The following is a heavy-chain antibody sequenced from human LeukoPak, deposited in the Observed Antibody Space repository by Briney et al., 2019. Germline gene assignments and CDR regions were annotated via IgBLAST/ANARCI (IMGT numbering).Heavy chain of an antibody. D-gene: IGHD3-22*01. Sequence: PGGSLRLSCAASGFTFDDYAMHWVRHAPGKGLEWVSLISGDGGSTYYADSVKGRFTISRDNSKNSLYLQMNSLRTEDTALYYCAKDSYDSSGYYLPDFDYWGQGTLVTVSS. J-gene: IGHJ4*02. CDR3: AKDSYDSSGYYLPDFDY. CDR2: ISGDGGST. V-gene: IGHV3-43*02. CDR1: GFTFDDYA.